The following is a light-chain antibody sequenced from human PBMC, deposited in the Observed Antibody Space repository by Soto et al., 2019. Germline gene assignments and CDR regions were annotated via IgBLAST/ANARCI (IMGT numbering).Light chain of an antibody. Sequence: EIVLTQSPGTLSLSPGERATLSCRASQSVSSSYLAWYQQKPGQAPRLLIYGASSRATGIPDRFSGSGSGTDFTLTISRLEAEDFAVYYCQQYGSSLQYTFGQGTKLEIK. J-gene: IGKJ2*01. CDR3: QQYGSSLQYT. CDR1: QSVSSSY. CDR2: GAS. V-gene: IGKV3-20*01.